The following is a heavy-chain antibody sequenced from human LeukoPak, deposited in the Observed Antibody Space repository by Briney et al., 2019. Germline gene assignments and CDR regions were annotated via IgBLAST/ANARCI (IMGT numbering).Heavy chain of an antibody. CDR3: AKDRSSTACYALDY. J-gene: IGHJ4*02. CDR1: GFTFSSYA. D-gene: IGHD2-2*01. Sequence: PGGSLRLSCAASGFTFSSYAMNWVRQAPGKGLEWVSTISNSGDRTYYADSVKGRFTISRDNSKNTLFLQMNSLRAEDTAVYYCAKDRSSTACYALDYWGQGTLVTVSS. V-gene: IGHV3-23*01. CDR2: ISNSGDRT.